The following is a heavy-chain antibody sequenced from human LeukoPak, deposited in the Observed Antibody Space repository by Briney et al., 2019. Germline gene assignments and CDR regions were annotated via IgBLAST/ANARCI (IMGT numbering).Heavy chain of an antibody. J-gene: IGHJ3*02. CDR1: GYTLTELS. Sequence: ASVTVSCKVSGYTLTELSMHWVRQAPGKGLEWMGGFDPEDGETIYAQKFQGRVTMTEDTSTDTAYMELSSLRSEDTAVYYCARSPFTNDAFDIWGQGTMVTVSS. CDR3: ARSPFTNDAFDI. CDR2: FDPEDGET. D-gene: IGHD2-8*01. V-gene: IGHV1-24*01.